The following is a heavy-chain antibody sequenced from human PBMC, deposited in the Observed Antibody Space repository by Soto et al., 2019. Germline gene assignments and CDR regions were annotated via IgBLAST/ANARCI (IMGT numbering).Heavy chain of an antibody. Sequence: PGGSLRLSCAASGFTFSGYALSWVRQAPGRGLEWVSSISSSSNYIYYADSVKGRFTISRDNAKNSLYLQMNSLRAEDTAVYYCARVGAYRDFDYWGQGTLVTVSS. CDR2: ISSSSNYI. V-gene: IGHV3-21*01. J-gene: IGHJ4*02. D-gene: IGHD1-26*01. CDR1: GFTFSGYA. CDR3: ARVGAYRDFDY.